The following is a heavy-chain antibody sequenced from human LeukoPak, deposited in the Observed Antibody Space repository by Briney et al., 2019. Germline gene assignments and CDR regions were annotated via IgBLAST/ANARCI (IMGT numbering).Heavy chain of an antibody. CDR2: ISGSGGST. CDR1: GFTFSSYA. D-gene: IGHD1-26*01. CDR3: AKDHTSRGRGY. V-gene: IGHV3-23*01. J-gene: IGHJ4*02. Sequence: GGSLRLSCAASGFTFSSYAMSWVRQAPGKGLEWVSAISGSGGSTYHADSVKGRFTISRDNSKNTLYPQMNSLRAEDTAVYYCAKDHTSRGRGYWGQGTLVTVSS.